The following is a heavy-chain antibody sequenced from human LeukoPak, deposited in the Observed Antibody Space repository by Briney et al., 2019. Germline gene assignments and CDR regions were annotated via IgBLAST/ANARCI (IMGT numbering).Heavy chain of an antibody. Sequence: SETLSLTCTVSGGSISSSYRSWIRQPPGKGLEWIGYIFYSGSTNYNPSLKSRVTISIDTSKNQFSLKLSSVTAADTAVYYCVRGAGEIPNFDYWGQGTLVTVSS. CDR2: IFYSGST. CDR3: VRGAGEIPNFDY. V-gene: IGHV4-59*01. J-gene: IGHJ4*02. CDR1: GGSISSSY. D-gene: IGHD3-10*01.